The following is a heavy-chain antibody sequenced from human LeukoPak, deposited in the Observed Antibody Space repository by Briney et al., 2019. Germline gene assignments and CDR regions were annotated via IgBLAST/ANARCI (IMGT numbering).Heavy chain of an antibody. CDR1: GFTLRSYS. V-gene: IGHV3-23*01. J-gene: IGHJ4*02. CDR2: LTGGGGET. Sequence: SGGSLGLSCAGSGFTLRSYSMNWVRQAPGKGLEWVSTLTGGGGETSYADSVKGRFTMSRGSSNNKVFLQMNNVKPEDTAVYYCARCPLEGYEGNYFLYYFDSWGQGTQVTVSS. D-gene: IGHD2/OR15-2a*01. CDR3: ARCPLEGYEGNYFLYYFDS.